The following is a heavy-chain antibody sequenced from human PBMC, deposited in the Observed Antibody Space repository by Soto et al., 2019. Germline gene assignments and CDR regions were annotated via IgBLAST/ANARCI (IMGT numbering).Heavy chain of an antibody. CDR2: ISSSRATI. Sequence: XGSLRLSCVGSGFTLNSFSMNCVRQAPGKGLEWVSYISSSRATIYYADSVKGRFTISRDDAKNSLYLQMNSLRDDDTAVYYCVRGRYDSLMEVWGQGTTVTVSS. J-gene: IGHJ6*02. D-gene: IGHD1-1*01. V-gene: IGHV3-48*02. CDR1: GFTLNSFS. CDR3: VRGRYDSLMEV.